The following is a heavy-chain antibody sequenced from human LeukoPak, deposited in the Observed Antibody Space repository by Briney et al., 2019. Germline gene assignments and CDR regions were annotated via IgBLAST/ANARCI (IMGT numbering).Heavy chain of an antibody. Sequence: GGSLRPSCAASGFTFSSYGMHWVRQAPGKGLEWVAVIWYDGSNKYYADSVKGRFTISRDNSKNTLYLQMNSLRAEDTAVYYCARAAYGDYDNFDYWGQGTLVTVSS. CDR2: IWYDGSNK. CDR3: ARAAYGDYDNFDY. V-gene: IGHV3-33*01. D-gene: IGHD4-17*01. CDR1: GFTFSSYG. J-gene: IGHJ4*02.